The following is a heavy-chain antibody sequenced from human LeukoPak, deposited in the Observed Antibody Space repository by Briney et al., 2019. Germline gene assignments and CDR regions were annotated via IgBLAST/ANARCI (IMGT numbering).Heavy chain of an antibody. Sequence: SVKVSCKASGFTFTSSAMQWVRQARGQRLEWIGWIVVGSGNTNYAQKFQERVTITRDMSTSTAYMELSSLRSEDTAVYYCAAATTYYDFWSGYSAFDYWGQGTLVTISS. V-gene: IGHV1-58*02. J-gene: IGHJ4*02. CDR1: GFTFTSSA. CDR3: AAATTYYDFWSGYSAFDY. D-gene: IGHD3-3*01. CDR2: IVVGSGNT.